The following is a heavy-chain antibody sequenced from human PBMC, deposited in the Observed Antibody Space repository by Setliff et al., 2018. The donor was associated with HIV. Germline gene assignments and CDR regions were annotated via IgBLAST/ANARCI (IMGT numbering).Heavy chain of an antibody. CDR3: ARSAARTAGTTVVAPYDY. Sequence: SETLSLTCTVSGYSINSAYYWGWIRQPPGKGLEWIGTIYHSGTTYYNPSLKSRVTISVDRSRNQFSLTLSSVTAADTAVYYCARSAARTAGTTVVAPYDYWGQGTLVTVSS. CDR2: IYHSGTT. J-gene: IGHJ4*02. D-gene: IGHD2-15*01. V-gene: IGHV4-38-2*02. CDR1: GYSINSAYY.